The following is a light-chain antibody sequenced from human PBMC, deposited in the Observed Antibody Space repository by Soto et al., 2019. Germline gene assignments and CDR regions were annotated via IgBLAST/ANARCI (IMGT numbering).Light chain of an antibody. CDR3: MQGTHWPPT. J-gene: IGKJ2*01. CDR2: KVS. CDR1: QSLAFIDGNTY. Sequence: DVVMTQSPLSLPVTLGQPASISCRSSQSLAFIDGNTYLNWFQQRPGKSPRRLIYKVSDRDSGVPDRVSGSGSGTDFTLKISRVEAEDVGIYDCMQGTHWPPTFGQGTKLELK. V-gene: IGKV2-30*01.